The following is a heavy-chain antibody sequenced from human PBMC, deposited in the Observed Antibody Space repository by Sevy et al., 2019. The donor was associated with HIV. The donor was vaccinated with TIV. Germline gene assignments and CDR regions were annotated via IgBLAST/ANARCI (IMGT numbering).Heavy chain of an antibody. CDR2: IYTSGST. CDR3: SSDQRGNSLAAAAPCNWLDP. Sequence: SETLSLTCTVSGGSISSYYWSWIRQPAGKGLEWIGRIYTSGSTNSNPSLKSRVTMSVDTSKNQFSLKLSSVTAADTAVYYWSSDQRGNSLAAAAPCNWLDPWGQGTLVTVSS. CDR1: GGSISSYY. V-gene: IGHV4-4*07. J-gene: IGHJ5*02. D-gene: IGHD6-13*01.